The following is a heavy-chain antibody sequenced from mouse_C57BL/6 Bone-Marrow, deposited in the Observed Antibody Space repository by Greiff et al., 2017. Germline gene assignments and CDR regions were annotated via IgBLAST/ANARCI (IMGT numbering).Heavy chain of an antibody. D-gene: IGHD1-1*01. CDR2: IYPRRGNT. J-gene: IGHJ1*03. CDR1: GYTFTSSG. V-gene: IGHV1-81*01. Sequence: QVQLQQPGAELARPGASVQLSCKASGYTFTSSGISWVKQRTGQGLARIGEIYPRRGNTYYNEKFKGKATLPAYKSSSTAYMELRSLTSEDSAVYFCARDYYGSSYDWYFGVWGTGGTVTVTA. CDR3: ARDYYGSSYDWYFGV.